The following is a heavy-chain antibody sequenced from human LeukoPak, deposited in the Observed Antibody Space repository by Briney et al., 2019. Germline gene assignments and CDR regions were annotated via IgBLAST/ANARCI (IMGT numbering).Heavy chain of an antibody. J-gene: IGHJ6*02. V-gene: IGHV3-64*01. CDR3: ARGLRYFDWSDPYYYYYGMDV. D-gene: IGHD3-9*01. CDR2: ISSNGGST. CDR1: GFTSSSYA. Sequence: GGSLRLSCAASGFTSSSYAMHWVRQAPGKGLEYVSAISSNGGSTYYANSVKGRFTISRDNSKNTLYLQMGSLRAEDMAVYYCARGLRYFDWSDPYYYYYGMDVWGQGTTVTVSS.